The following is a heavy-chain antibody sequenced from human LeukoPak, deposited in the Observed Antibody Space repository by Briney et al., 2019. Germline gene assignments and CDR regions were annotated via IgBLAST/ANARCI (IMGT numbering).Heavy chain of an antibody. Sequence: PGGAFLLSWPPSGFPFITYWWNGFGQPPGRGRLGASGIKTDGSSTSYADPVKGRFTISRDNAKNTLYLQMNNLRAEDTAVYFCARGIVIIPAGVTDYWGQGTLVTVSS. CDR1: GFPFITYW. CDR3: ARGIVIIPAGVTDY. J-gene: IGHJ4*02. V-gene: IGHV3-74*01. D-gene: IGHD2-2*01. CDR2: IKTDGSST.